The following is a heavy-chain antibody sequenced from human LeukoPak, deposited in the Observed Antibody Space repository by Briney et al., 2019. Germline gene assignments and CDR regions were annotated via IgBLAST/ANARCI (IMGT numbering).Heavy chain of an antibody. D-gene: IGHD3-22*01. CDR2: ISGSGGGT. V-gene: IGHV3-23*01. J-gene: IGHJ1*01. CDR1: GFTFSRYA. Sequence: GRSLRLSCAASGFTFSRYAMNWVRQAPGKGLEWVSGISGSGGGTYHADSVKGRFTMSRDNSKNTLYLQMNSLRAEDTAVYYCAKGCGYNCYPPTYWGQGTLVTVSS. CDR3: AKGCGYNCYPPTY.